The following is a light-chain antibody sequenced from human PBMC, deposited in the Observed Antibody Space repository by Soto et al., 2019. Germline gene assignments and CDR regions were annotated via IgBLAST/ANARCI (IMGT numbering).Light chain of an antibody. Sequence: EIVLTQSPGTLSLSPGERATLSCRASQSVSINYLAWYQQKPGQAPRLLIYGTSSRATGIPDRFSVSGSGTDFTLTISRLEPEDFAVYYCQQYGSSPITFGQGTRLEIK. V-gene: IGKV3-20*01. CDR1: QSVSINY. CDR2: GTS. J-gene: IGKJ5*01. CDR3: QQYGSSPIT.